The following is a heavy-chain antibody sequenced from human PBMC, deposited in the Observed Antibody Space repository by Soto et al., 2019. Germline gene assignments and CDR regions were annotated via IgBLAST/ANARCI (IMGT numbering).Heavy chain of an antibody. CDR1: GFTFSSYS. V-gene: IGHV3-21*01. Sequence: GGSLRLSCAASGFTFSSYSMNWVRQAPGKGLEWVSSISSSSSYIYYADSVKGRFTISRDNAKNSLYLQMNSLRAEDTAVYYCARVGGDRVRFDYWGQGTLVTVSS. CDR3: ARVGGDRVRFDY. D-gene: IGHD4-17*01. J-gene: IGHJ4*02. CDR2: ISSSSSYI.